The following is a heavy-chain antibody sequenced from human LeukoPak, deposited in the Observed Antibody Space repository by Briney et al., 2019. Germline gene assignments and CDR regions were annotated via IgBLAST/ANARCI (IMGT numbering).Heavy chain of an antibody. CDR3: ARGVVAATWANLYYYYYMDV. J-gene: IGHJ6*03. V-gene: IGHV4-39*01. D-gene: IGHD2-15*01. CDR2: IYYSGST. Sequence: SETLSLTCTVSGGSISSSSYYWGWIRQPPGKGLEWIGSIYYSGSTYYNPSLKSRVTISVDTSKNQFSLKLSSVTAADTAVYYCARGVVAATWANLYYYYYMDVWGKGTTVTVSS. CDR1: GGSISSSSYY.